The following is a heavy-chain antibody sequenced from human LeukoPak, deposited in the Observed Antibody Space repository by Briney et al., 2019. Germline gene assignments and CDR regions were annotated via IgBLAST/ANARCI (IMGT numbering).Heavy chain of an antibody. D-gene: IGHD3-22*01. CDR1: GGSISSDGYY. Sequence: PSETLSLTCTVSGGSISSDGYYWSWIRKHPGKGLEWIGYIYYSGSTYYNPSLKSRVTISVDTSKNQFSLKLSSVTAADTAVYYCARFQNYYDRNHDALDIWGQGTMVTVSS. CDR3: ARFQNYYDRNHDALDI. V-gene: IGHV4-31*03. J-gene: IGHJ3*02. CDR2: IYYSGST.